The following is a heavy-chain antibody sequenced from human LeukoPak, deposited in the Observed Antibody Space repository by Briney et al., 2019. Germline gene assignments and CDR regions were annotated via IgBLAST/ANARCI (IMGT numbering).Heavy chain of an antibody. CDR2: ISSSGGTI. CDR3: ARVPRGHGGNSGAIDY. Sequence: GGSLRLSCVASGFTFSSYEMNWVRQAPGKGLEWVSYISSSGGTIYYADSVKGRFTISRDNSKNTLYLQMSSLRAEDTAVYYCARVPRGHGGNSGAIDYWGQGTLVTVSS. D-gene: IGHD4-23*01. J-gene: IGHJ4*02. V-gene: IGHV3-48*03. CDR1: GFTFSSYE.